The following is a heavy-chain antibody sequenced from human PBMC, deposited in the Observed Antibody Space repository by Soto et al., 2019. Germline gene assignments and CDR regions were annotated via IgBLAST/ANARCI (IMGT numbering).Heavy chain of an antibody. Sequence: QVQLVQSGAEVKKPGSSVKVSCKASGGTFSNHIITWVRQAPGQGLEWMGRIIPMLDITNNAQKFQGRVPITADKSTTTAYMKVSSLRSEDTDVYYCVRDSPFGSVFSCHDDIDSWGQGTLVTVSA. D-gene: IGHD5-12*01. CDR1: GGTFSNHI. CDR3: VRDSPFGSVFSCHDDIDS. J-gene: IGHJ4*02. V-gene: IGHV1-69*08. CDR2: IIPMLDIT.